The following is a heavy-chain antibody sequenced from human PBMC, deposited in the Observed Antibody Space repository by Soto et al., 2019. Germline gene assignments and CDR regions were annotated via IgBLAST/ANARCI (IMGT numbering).Heavy chain of an antibody. CDR3: AKVQLGDDYGDYHYYYGMDV. V-gene: IGHV3-23*01. CDR2: ISGSGGST. Sequence: QSGGSLRLSCAASGFTFSSYAMSWVRQAPGKGLEWVSAISGSGGSTYYADSVKGRFTISRDNSKNTLYLQMNSLRAEDTAVYYCAKVQLGDDYGDYHYYYGMDVWGQGTTVTVSS. D-gene: IGHD4-17*01. CDR1: GFTFSSYA. J-gene: IGHJ6*02.